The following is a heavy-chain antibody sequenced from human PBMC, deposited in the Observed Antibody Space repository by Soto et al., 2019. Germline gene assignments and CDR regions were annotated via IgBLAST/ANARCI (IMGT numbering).Heavy chain of an antibody. CDR3: ASPYSSSWSDLVDY. J-gene: IGHJ4*02. CDR2: IYYSGST. V-gene: IGHV4-39*01. CDR1: GGSISSSSYY. Sequence: SETLSLTCTVSGGSISSSSYYWGCIRQPPGKGLEWIGSIYYSGSTYYNPSLKSRVTISVDTSKNQFSLKLSSVTAADTAVYYCASPYSSSWSDLVDYWGQGTLVTVSS. D-gene: IGHD6-13*01.